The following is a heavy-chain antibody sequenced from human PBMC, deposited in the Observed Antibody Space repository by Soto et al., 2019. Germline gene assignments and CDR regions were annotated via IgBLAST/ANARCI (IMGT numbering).Heavy chain of an antibody. CDR3: ARDDIVPVPDAPYFVDYGMDV. CDR1: GDSISNFY. V-gene: IGHV4-4*07. D-gene: IGHD2-2*01. CDR2: IYISGST. J-gene: IGHJ6*02. Sequence: SETLSLTCTVSGDSISNFYWSWIRQPAGKGLEWIGRIYISGSTDYNPSLKSRAVMSLDTSKNQFSLKLSSVTAADTAVYYCARDDIVPVPDAPYFVDYGMDVWGQGTTVTVSS.